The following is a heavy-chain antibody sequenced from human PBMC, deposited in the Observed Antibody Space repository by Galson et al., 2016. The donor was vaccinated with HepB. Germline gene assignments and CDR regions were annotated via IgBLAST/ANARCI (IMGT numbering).Heavy chain of an antibody. Sequence: AISGDSVSSNSAAWNWIRQSPSRGLEWLGRTYYESKWYRDYAVSVESRIAINADTSKNQFSLQLNSVTPEDTALYYCARNYYGSGGYYTLFDYWGQGTPVTVSS. J-gene: IGHJ4*02. CDR1: GDSVSSNSAA. CDR2: TYYESKWYR. CDR3: ARNYYGSGGYYTLFDY. V-gene: IGHV6-1*01. D-gene: IGHD3-10*01.